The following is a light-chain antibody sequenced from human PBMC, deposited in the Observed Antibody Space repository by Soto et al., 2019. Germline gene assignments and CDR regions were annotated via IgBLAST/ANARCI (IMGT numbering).Light chain of an antibody. J-gene: IGKJ4*02. CDR1: QCIGSR. CDR3: QQVDNFPLP. CDR2: TAS. V-gene: IGKV1D-12*01. Sequence: DIQMTQSPSSGSASVGDRVSISCRASQCIGSRLAWYQQKPGKAPKLLLYTASTLESGVPSRFSGSGSGTDFTLTITNLQPEDFATYYCQQVDNFPLPFGGGTKVEI.